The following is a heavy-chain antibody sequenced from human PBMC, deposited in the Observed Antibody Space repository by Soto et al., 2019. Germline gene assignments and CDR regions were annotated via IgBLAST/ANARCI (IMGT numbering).Heavy chain of an antibody. CDR3: AKEGSKDYYYYYAMDV. V-gene: IGHV4-59*01. J-gene: IGHJ6*02. Sequence: PSETLSLTCTVSGGSISNYYWSWIRQPPGKGLEWIGYIYYSGSTNYNPSLKSRVTISVDTSKNQFSLKLSSVTAADTAVYYCAKEGSKDYYYYYAMDVWGQGTTVTVSS. CDR1: GGSISNYY. CDR2: IYYSGST.